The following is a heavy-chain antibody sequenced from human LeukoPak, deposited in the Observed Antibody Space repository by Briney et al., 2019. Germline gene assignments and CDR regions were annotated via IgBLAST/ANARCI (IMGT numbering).Heavy chain of an antibody. CDR3: AKDRRGDYSHFDY. CDR1: GFTFSSYG. D-gene: IGHD4-17*01. J-gene: IGHJ4*02. CDR2: ISGSGGST. Sequence: GGSLRLSCAASGFTFSSYGMSWVRQAPGKGLEWVSAISGSGGSTYYADSVKGRFTISRDNSKNTLYLQMNSLRAEDTAVYYCAKDRRGDYSHFDYWGQGTLVTVSS. V-gene: IGHV3-23*01.